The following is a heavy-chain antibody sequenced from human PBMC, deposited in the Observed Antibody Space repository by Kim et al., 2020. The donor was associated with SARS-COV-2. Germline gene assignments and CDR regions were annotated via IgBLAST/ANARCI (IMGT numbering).Heavy chain of an antibody. Sequence: GGSLRLSCAASGFTVSSNYMSWVRQAPGKGLEWVSVIYSGGSTYYADSVKGRFTISRDNSKNTLYLQMNSLRAEDTAVYYCARSVHDYGTTGAFCIWGQGTMVTVSS. D-gene: IGHD4-17*01. CDR2: IYSGGST. CDR1: GFTVSSNY. V-gene: IGHV3-53*01. J-gene: IGHJ3*02. CDR3: ARSVHDYGTTGAFCI.